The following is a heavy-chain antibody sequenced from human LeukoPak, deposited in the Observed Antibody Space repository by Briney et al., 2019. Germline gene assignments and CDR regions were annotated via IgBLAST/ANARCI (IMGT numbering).Heavy chain of an antibody. J-gene: IGHJ3*02. CDR1: GFAFSVYA. D-gene: IGHD3-22*01. CDR2: INANSGTT. V-gene: IGHV3-23*01. CDR3: AREPQGDSSGYDAFDI. Sequence: QAGGSLRLSCTASGFAFSVYAMSWLRQPPGKGLEWVSTINANSGTTSYAASVRGRFTISRDNSKNTLFLQMNSLRAEDTAVYYCAREPQGDSSGYDAFDIWGQGTMVTVSS.